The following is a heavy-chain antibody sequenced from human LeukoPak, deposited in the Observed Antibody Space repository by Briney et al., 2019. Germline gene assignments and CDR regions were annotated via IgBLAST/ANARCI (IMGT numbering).Heavy chain of an antibody. D-gene: IGHD1-26*01. Sequence: SGTLSLTCAVYLGSFSGYYWSWIRQPPGKGREWIGEINHSGSTNYNPSLKSRVTISVDTSKNQFSLRLSSVTAADTAVYYCARGLDDVLSGSTFDYWGQGTLVTVSS. J-gene: IGHJ4*02. CDR2: INHSGST. V-gene: IGHV4-34*01. CDR1: LGSFSGYY. CDR3: ARGLDDVLSGSTFDY.